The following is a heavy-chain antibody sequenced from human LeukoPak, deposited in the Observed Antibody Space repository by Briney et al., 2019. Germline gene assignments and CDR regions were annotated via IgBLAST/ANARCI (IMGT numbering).Heavy chain of an antibody. D-gene: IGHD6-19*01. CDR1: GFTFSSYW. Sequence: PGGSLRLSCAASGFTFSSYWMSWVRQAPGKGLEWVANIKQDGSEKYYVDSVKGRFTISRDNAKNSLYLQMNSLRAEDTAVYYCGGGSGWYLQPFDYWGQGTLVTVPS. CDR2: IKQDGSEK. V-gene: IGHV3-7*04. J-gene: IGHJ4*02. CDR3: GGGSGWYLQPFDY.